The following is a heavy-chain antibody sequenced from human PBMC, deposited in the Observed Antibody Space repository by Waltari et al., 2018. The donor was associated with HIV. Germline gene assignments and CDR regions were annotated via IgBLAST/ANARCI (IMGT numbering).Heavy chain of an antibody. J-gene: IGHJ5*02. Sequence: EVQLVESGGGLVQPGRSLRLSCAASGFTFDDYAMHWVRQAPGKGLGGVLRISLISVRITYAESVRGRVTDPRDNAKNYLYLQMNSLRPDDTAVYYCARGPMYNWFDPWGQGSLVTVSS. CDR3: ARGPMYNWFDP. CDR1: GFTFDDYA. D-gene: IGHD3-10*01. CDR2: ISLISVRI. V-gene: IGHV3-9*01.